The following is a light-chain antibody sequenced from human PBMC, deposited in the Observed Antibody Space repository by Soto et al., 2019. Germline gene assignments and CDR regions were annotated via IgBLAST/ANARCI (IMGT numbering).Light chain of an antibody. CDR3: CSYAGNKTVV. CDR2: DVF. Sequence: QSALTQPRSVSGSPGQSVTISCTGTSSDVGTYNYVSWYQQHPGKAPKLMIYDVFKRPSGVPDRFSGSKSGSTASLTVSGLQAEDEADYFCCSYAGNKTVVFGGGTKLTVL. J-gene: IGLJ3*02. CDR1: SSDVGTYNY. V-gene: IGLV2-11*01.